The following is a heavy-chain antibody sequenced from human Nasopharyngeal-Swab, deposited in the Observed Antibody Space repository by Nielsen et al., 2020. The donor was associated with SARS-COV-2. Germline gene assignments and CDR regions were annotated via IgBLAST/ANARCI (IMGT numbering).Heavy chain of an antibody. CDR2: INHSGST. V-gene: IGHV4-34*01. CDR3: ARGAHSSSSGVGNWFDP. Sequence: WIRQPPGKGLEWIGEINHSGSTNYNPSRKSRVTISVDTSKNQFSLKLSSVTAADTAVYYCARGAHSSSSGVGNWFDPWGQGTLVTVSS. D-gene: IGHD6-6*01. J-gene: IGHJ5*02.